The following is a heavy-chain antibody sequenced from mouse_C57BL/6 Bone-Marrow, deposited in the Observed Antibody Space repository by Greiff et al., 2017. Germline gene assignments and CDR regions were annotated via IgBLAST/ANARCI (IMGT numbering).Heavy chain of an antibody. CDR1: GFTFSDYY. Sequence: EVQVVESGGGLVQPGGSLKLSCAASGFTFSDYYMYWVRQTPEKRLEWVAYISNGGGSTYYPDTVKGRFTISRDNAKNPLYLQMSRLKSEDTAMYYCARHSYLRLDYWGQGTTLTVSS. V-gene: IGHV5-12*01. D-gene: IGHD2-10*01. CDR3: ARHSYLRLDY. J-gene: IGHJ2*01. CDR2: ISNGGGST.